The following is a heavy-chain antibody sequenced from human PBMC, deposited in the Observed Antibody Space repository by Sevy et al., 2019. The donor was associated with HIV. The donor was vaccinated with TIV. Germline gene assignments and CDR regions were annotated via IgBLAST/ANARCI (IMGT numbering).Heavy chain of an antibody. CDR3: AREYYYDSSGRYVHYFDY. V-gene: IGHV3-48*02. D-gene: IGHD3-22*01. CDR1: GFTFSSYS. Sequence: GGSLRLSCAASGFTFSSYSMNWVRQAPGKGLEWASYISSSSSTIYYADSVKGRFTISRDNAKNSLYLQMNSLRDEDTAVYYCAREYYYDSSGRYVHYFDYWGLGTLVTVSS. CDR2: ISSSSSTI. J-gene: IGHJ4*02.